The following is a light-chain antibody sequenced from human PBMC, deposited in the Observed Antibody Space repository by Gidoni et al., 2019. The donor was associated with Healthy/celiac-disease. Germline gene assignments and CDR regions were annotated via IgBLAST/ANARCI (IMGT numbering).Light chain of an antibody. CDR1: QSISSW. V-gene: IGKV1-5*03. J-gene: IGKJ1*01. CDR3: QQYNSYSRT. Sequence: DIQITPSPSTLSASAGDRVTITCRASQSISSWLSWYQQKPGKAHKLLIYKASSLESGVPSRFSGSGSGTEFTLTISSLQPDDFATYYCQQYNSYSRTFXKXTKVEIK. CDR2: KAS.